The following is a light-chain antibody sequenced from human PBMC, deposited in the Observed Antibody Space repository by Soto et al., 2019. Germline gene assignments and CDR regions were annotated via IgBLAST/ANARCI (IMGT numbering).Light chain of an antibody. Sequence: IQLTQSPSSLSASVGDRVTITCRASQGISSYLAWYQQKPGKAPKLLIYAASTLQSGVPSRFSGSGSGTDFTLTISSLQPEDFALYYCQQYNKWPLITFGQGTRL. V-gene: IGKV1-9*01. CDR1: QGISSY. CDR3: QQYNKWPLIT. J-gene: IGKJ5*01. CDR2: AAS.